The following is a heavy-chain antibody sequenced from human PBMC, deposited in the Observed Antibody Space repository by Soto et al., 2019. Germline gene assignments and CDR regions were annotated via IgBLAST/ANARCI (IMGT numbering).Heavy chain of an antibody. CDR1: GFTFTSSA. J-gene: IGHJ4*02. CDR2: IVVGSGNT. Sequence: SVKVSFKASGFTFTSSAVQWVRQARGQRLEWIGWIVVGSGNTNYAQKFQERVTITRDMSTSTAYMELSSLRSEDTAVYYCAARSYYDILTGCSDFDYWGQGTLVTVSS. CDR3: AARSYYDILTGCSDFDY. V-gene: IGHV1-58*01. D-gene: IGHD3-9*01.